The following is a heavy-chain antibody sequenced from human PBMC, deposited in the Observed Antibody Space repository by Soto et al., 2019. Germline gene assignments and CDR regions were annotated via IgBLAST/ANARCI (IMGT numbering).Heavy chain of an antibody. CDR3: ARLFQVYGSSWYDYYGMDV. V-gene: IGHV4-39*01. CDR2: IYYSGST. D-gene: IGHD6-13*01. Sequence: SETLSLTCTVSGGSISSSSYYWGWIRQPPGKGLEWIGSIYYSGSTYYNPSLKSRVTISVDTSKNQFSLKLSSVTAADTAVYYCARLFQVYGSSWYDYYGMDVWGQGTTVTVSS. J-gene: IGHJ6*02. CDR1: GGSISSSSYY.